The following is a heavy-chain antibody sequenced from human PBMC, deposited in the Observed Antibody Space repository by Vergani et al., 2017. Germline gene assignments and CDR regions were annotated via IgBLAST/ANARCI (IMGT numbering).Heavy chain of an antibody. CDR1: GGTFSSYA. V-gene: IGHV1-69*01. CDR3: AGPSGYCSSTSCSNAFDI. J-gene: IGHJ3*02. D-gene: IGHD2-2*01. Sequence: QVQLVQSGAEVKKPGSSVKVSCKASGGTFSSYAISWVRQAPGQGLEWLGGIIPIFGTENYAQKFQGRVTITADESTSTAYMELSSLRSEDTAVYYCAGPSGYCSSTSCSNAFDIWGQGTMVTVSS. CDR2: IIPIFGTE.